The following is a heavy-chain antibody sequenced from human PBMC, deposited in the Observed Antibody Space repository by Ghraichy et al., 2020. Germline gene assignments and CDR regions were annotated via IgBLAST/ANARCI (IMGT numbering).Heavy chain of an antibody. CDR1: GFTFSSYS. Sequence: GGSLRLSCAASGFTFSSYSMNWVRQAPGKGLEWVSSISSSSSYIYYADSVKGRFTISRDNAKNSLYLQMNSLRAEDTAVYYCARADTAMVTGYWGQGTLVTVSS. V-gene: IGHV3-21*01. CDR3: ARADTAMVTGY. CDR2: ISSSSSYI. J-gene: IGHJ4*02. D-gene: IGHD5-18*01.